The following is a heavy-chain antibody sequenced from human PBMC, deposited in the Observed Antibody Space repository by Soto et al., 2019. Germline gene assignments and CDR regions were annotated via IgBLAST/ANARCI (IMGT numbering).Heavy chain of an antibody. V-gene: IGHV4-4*02. J-gene: IGHJ6*02. CDR2: IYHTGIT. Sequence: SETLSLTCAVSGDSISSSNWWTWVRQPPGKGLEWIGDIYHTGITNYNPSLKSRVTILVDKSKNQFSLKLTSVTAAETAVYYCERSTDSGFYYYFGMDVWGQGTTVTVSS. CDR1: GDSISSSNW. D-gene: IGHD2-15*01. CDR3: ERSTDSGFYYYFGMDV.